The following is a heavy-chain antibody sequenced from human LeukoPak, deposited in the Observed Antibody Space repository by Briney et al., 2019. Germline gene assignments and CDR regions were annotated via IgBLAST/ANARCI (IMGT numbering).Heavy chain of an antibody. D-gene: IGHD3-22*01. CDR3: ARWFPQGYYDSSGYYTV. V-gene: IGHV1-69*04. J-gene: IGHJ4*02. CDR2: IIPILGIA. Sequence: GSSVKVSCKASGGTFSSYAISWVRQAPGQGLEWMGRIIPILGIANYAQKFQGRVTITADKSTSTAYMELSSLRSEDTAVYYCARWFPQGYYDSSGYYTVWGQGTLVTVSS. CDR1: GGTFSSYA.